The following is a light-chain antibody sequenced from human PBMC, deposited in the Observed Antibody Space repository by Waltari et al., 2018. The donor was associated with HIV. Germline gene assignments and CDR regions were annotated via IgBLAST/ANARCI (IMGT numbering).Light chain of an antibody. CDR1: SRDVGSYTV. Sequence: QSALTQPASVSGSPGQSITISCPGTSRDVGSYTVVSWYQQHPCKAPKLMIYEVSKRPSGVSNRFSGSKSGNTASLTISGLQAEDEADYYCCSYAGSSTWVFGGGTKLTVL. CDR3: CSYAGSSTWV. CDR2: EVS. V-gene: IGLV2-23*02. J-gene: IGLJ3*02.